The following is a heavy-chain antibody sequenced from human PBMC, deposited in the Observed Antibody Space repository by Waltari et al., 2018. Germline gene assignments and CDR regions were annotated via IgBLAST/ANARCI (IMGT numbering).Heavy chain of an antibody. CDR1: GGSISSSSYY. Sequence: QLQLQESGPGLVKPSETLSLTCTVSGGSISSSSYYWGWIRQPPGKGLEWIGSIYYSGSTYYTPSLKSRVTISVDTSKNQFSLKLSSVTAADTAVYYCARDRTTGGVDYWGQGTLVTVSS. D-gene: IGHD1-1*01. CDR2: IYYSGST. CDR3: ARDRTTGGVDY. V-gene: IGHV4-39*07. J-gene: IGHJ4*02.